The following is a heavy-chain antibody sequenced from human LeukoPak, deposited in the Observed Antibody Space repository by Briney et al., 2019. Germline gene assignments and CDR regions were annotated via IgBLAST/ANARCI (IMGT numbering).Heavy chain of an antibody. CDR2: INWNGGST. Sequence: GGSLRLSCAASGFTFSNFAMTWVRQAPGKGLEWVSGINWNGGSTGYADSVKGRFTISRDNAKNSLYLQMNSLRAEDTALYYCARGEVGTDYWGQGTLVTVSS. CDR3: ARGEVGTDY. J-gene: IGHJ4*02. CDR1: GFTFSNFA. V-gene: IGHV3-20*04. D-gene: IGHD1-26*01.